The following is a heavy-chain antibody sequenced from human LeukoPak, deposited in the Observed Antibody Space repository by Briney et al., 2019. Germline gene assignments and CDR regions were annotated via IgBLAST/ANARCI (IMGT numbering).Heavy chain of an antibody. CDR1: GGSFSGYY. V-gene: IGHV4-34*01. Sequence: SETLSLTCAVYGGSFSGYYWSWIRQPPGKGLEWIGEINHSGSTNYNPSLKSRVTISVDTSKNQFSLKLSSVTAADTAVYYCAREVAVAGTPRSRWFDPWGQGTLVTVSS. CDR3: AREVAVAGTPRSRWFDP. CDR2: INHSGST. D-gene: IGHD6-19*01. J-gene: IGHJ5*02.